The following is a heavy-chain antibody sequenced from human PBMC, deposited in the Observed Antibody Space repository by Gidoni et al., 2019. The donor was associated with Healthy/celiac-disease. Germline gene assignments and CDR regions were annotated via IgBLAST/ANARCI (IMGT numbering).Heavy chain of an antibody. CDR3: ARDRQGYCSSTSCYRGMDV. Sequence: QVQLVESGGGVVQPGRSLRLSCAASGFPFSSYGMHWVRQAPGKGLEWVAVIWYDGSNKYYADSVKGRFTISRDNSKNTLYLQMNSLRAEDTAVYYCARDRQGYCSSTSCYRGMDVWGQGTTVTVSS. CDR2: IWYDGSNK. CDR1: GFPFSSYG. D-gene: IGHD2-2*01. V-gene: IGHV3-33*01. J-gene: IGHJ6*02.